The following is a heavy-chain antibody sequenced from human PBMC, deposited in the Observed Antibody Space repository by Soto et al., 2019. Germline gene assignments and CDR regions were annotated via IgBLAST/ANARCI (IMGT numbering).Heavy chain of an antibody. D-gene: IGHD3-22*01. Sequence: ASVKVSCKASGYTFTSYYMHWVRQAPGQGLEWMGIINPSGGSTSYAQKFQGRVTMTRDTSTSTVYMELSSLRSEDTAVYYCAREAYYYDSSGYLLFDYWGQGTLVTVSS. V-gene: IGHV1-46*01. J-gene: IGHJ4*02. CDR3: AREAYYYDSSGYLLFDY. CDR1: GYTFTSYY. CDR2: INPSGGST.